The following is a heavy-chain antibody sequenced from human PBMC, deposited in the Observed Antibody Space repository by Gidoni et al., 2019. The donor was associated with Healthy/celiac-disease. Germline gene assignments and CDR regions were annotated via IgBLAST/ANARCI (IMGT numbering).Heavy chain of an antibody. J-gene: IGHJ4*02. V-gene: IGHV5-51*01. CDR2: IYPGNSDT. Sequence: EVQLVQSGAEVKKPGESLKISCTGSGYSFTGYWIGWVRQMPGKGLEWMGIIYPGNSDTRYSPSFQGQVTISADKSISTAYLQWSSLKASDTAMYYCAKGVYDSSGYYYTLFDYWGQGTLVTVSS. CDR1: GYSFTGYW. D-gene: IGHD3-22*01. CDR3: AKGVYDSSGYYYTLFDY.